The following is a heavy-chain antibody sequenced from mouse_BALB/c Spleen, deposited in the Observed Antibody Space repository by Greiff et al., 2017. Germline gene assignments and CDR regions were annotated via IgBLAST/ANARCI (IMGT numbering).Heavy chain of an antibody. V-gene: IGHV1-9*01. D-gene: IGHD1-1*01. CDR1: GYTFSSYW. CDR3: ARGDYGSSFYAMDY. CDR2: ILPGSGST. Sequence: VKLMESGAELMKPGASVKISCKATGYTFSSYWIEWVKQRPGHGLEWIGEILPGSGSTNYNEKFKGKATFTADTSSNTAYMQLSSLTSEDSAVYYCARGDYGSSFYAMDYWGQGTSVTVSS. J-gene: IGHJ4*01.